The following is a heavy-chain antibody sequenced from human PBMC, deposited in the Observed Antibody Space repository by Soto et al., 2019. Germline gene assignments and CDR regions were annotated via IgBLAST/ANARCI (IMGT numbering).Heavy chain of an antibody. CDR3: ARVSSSNYWFDP. CDR1: GYTFTSYA. J-gene: IGHJ5*02. V-gene: IGHV1-3*01. D-gene: IGHD4-4*01. CDR2: INAGNGNT. Sequence: ASVNVSCKASGYTFTSYAMHWVRQAPGQRLEWMGWINAGNGNTKYSQKFQGRVTITRDTSASTAYMELSSLRSEDTAVYYCARVSSSNYWFDPWGQGTLVTVSS.